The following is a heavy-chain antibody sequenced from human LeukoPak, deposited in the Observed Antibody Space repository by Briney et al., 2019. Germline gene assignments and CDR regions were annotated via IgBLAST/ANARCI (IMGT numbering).Heavy chain of an antibody. CDR3: AKLRWELLIYYFDY. CDR2: ISGSGGST. Sequence: PGASLRLSCAASGFTFSSYAMSWVRQAPGKGLEWVSAISGSGGSTYYADSVKGRFTISRDNSKNTLYLQMNSLRVEDTAVYYCAKLRWELLIYYFDYWGQGTLVTVSS. V-gene: IGHV3-23*01. CDR1: GFTFSSYA. J-gene: IGHJ4*02. D-gene: IGHD1-26*01.